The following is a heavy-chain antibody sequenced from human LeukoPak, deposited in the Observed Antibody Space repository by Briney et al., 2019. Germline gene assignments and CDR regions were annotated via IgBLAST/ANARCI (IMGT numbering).Heavy chain of an antibody. V-gene: IGHV4-38-2*02. D-gene: IGHD3-22*01. Sequence: SETLSLTCTVSGYSISSGYYWGWIRQPPGKGLEWIGSMYHSESSYYNPSLKSRVTISEDTSKSQFSLKLNSVTAADTAVYYCAAREDSGYYYWGQGTLVTVSS. CDR2: MYHSESS. CDR1: GYSISSGYY. CDR3: AAREDSGYYY. J-gene: IGHJ4*02.